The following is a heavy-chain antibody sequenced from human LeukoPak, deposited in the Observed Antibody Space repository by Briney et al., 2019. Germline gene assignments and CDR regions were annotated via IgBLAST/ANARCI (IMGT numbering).Heavy chain of an antibody. V-gene: IGHV3-11*04. Sequence: PGGSLRLSCAASGFTFSDYYMSWIRQAPGKGLEWVSYISSSGSTIYYADSVKGRFTISRDNAKNSLYLQMNSLRAEDTAVYYCARDSVTIFGVVRFDYWGQGTLVTVSS. CDR2: ISSSGSTI. J-gene: IGHJ4*02. D-gene: IGHD3-3*01. CDR3: ARDSVTIFGVVRFDY. CDR1: GFTFSDYY.